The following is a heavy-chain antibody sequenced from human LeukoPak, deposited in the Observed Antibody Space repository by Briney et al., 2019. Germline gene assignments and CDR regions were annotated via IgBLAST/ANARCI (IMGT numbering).Heavy chain of an antibody. CDR2: ISYDGSNK. Sequence: PGGSLRLSCAAPGFTFSSYGMHWVRQAPGKGLEWVAVISYDGSNKYYADSVKGRFTISRDNSKNTLYLQMNSLRAEDTAVYYCAKATNYYGSGSYYNGELDYWGQGTLVTVSS. V-gene: IGHV3-30*18. D-gene: IGHD3-10*01. CDR3: AKATNYYGSGSYYNGELDY. J-gene: IGHJ4*02. CDR1: GFTFSSYG.